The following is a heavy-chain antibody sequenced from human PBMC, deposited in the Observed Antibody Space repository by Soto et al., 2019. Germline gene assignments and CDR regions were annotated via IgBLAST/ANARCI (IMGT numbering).Heavy chain of an antibody. V-gene: IGHV5-10-1*01. J-gene: IGHJ6*02. CDR2: IDPSDSYT. D-gene: IGHD6-13*01. Sequence: GESLKISCKGAGYSFTIYWIRWVRQMPGKGLEWMGRIDPSDSYTNYSPSFQGHVTISADKSISTAYLQWSSLKASDTAMYYCARHIAAAGTGPYYYYYGMDVWGQGTTVTVSS. CDR1: GYSFTIYW. CDR3: ARHIAAAGTGPYYYYYGMDV.